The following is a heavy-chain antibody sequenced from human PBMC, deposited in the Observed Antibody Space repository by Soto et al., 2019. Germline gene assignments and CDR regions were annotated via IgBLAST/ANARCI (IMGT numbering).Heavy chain of an antibody. V-gene: IGHV4-4*02. Sequence: QVQLQESGPGLVKPSGTLSLTCTVSGGSMSSSNWWNWVRQTPGKGMEWIGEAHQSGRTNYNPSLKSRFTIAVDKSKNRFSLNSRSVTAADTAVYYCASSAATVLDSWCQRTLGSVS. CDR3: ASSAATVLDS. CDR1: GGSMSSSNW. J-gene: IGHJ4*02. D-gene: IGHD5-18*01. CDR2: AHQSGRT.